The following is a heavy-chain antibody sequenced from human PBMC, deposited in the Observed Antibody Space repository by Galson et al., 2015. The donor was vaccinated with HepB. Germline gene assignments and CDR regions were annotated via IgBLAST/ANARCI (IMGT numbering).Heavy chain of an antibody. CDR1: GFTFSSYG. J-gene: IGHJ4*02. V-gene: IGHV3-30*03. CDR2: ISYDGSNK. D-gene: IGHD3-3*01. Sequence: SLRLSCAASGFTFSSYGMHWVRQAPGKGLEWVAVISYDGSNKYYADSVKGRFTISRDNSKNTLYLQMNSLRAEDTAVYYCASNDFWSGYYNPSDYFDYWGQGTLVTVSS. CDR3: ASNDFWSGYYNPSDYFDY.